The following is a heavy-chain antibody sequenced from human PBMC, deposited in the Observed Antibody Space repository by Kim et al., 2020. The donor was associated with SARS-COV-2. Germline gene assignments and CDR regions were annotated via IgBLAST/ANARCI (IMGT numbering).Heavy chain of an antibody. CDR3: ATSPGRYCSSFNCPDY. CDR2: IKYDGSEN. Sequence: PGGSLRLSCAASGFTFSNYWMTWFRQPPGRGLEWVAKIKYDGSENYYLDSVLGRFTISRDNAKNTLYLQMTSLRAEDTAVYYCATSPGRYCSSFNCPDYWGQGTLVTVSS. CDR1: GFTFSNYW. V-gene: IGHV3-7*01. J-gene: IGHJ4*01. D-gene: IGHD2-2*01.